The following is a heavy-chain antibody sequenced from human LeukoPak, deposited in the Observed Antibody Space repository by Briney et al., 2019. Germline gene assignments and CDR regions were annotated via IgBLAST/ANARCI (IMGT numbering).Heavy chain of an antibody. CDR1: GFTFDDYG. CDR3: ARVNIEAVAGKNYYYYMVV. V-gene: IGHV3-20*04. J-gene: IGHJ6*03. CDR2: INWNGGST. D-gene: IGHD6-19*01. Sequence: GGSLRLSCAASGFTFDDYGMSWVRQAPGKGLEWVSGINWNGGSTGYADSVKGRFTISRDNAKNSLYLQMNSLRAEDTALYYCARVNIEAVAGKNYYYYMVVWGKGTTVTVSS.